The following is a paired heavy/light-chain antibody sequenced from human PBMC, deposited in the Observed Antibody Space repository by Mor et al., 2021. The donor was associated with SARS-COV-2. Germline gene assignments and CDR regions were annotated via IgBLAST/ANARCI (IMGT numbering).Heavy chain of an antibody. CDR1: GFTFRSHA. CDR3: SRDYTSYGYFDP. D-gene: IGHD6-25*01. Sequence: QVQLVESGGGVVQPGTSLRLSCAASGFTFRSHAMHWVRQAPGKGLEWVALITYDGREKFYADSVKGRFIVSRDNSKNTLYLQLNDVTAEDTAVYYCSRDYTSYGYFDPWGQGTLVTVS. CDR2: ITYDGREK. V-gene: IGHV3-33*01. J-gene: IGHJ5*02.
Light chain of an antibody. Sequence: QSALTQPPAASGFPEQPVTISCTGTSSDIGAYNYVSWYQQHPGKAPKLLIYEVSKRASGVPDRFSASKSGNTASLTVSGLQAEDEADYYCSSFARSKNFVFGSGTKVAVL. V-gene: IGLV2-8*01. CDR2: EVS. CDR1: SSDIGAYNY. J-gene: IGLJ1*01. CDR3: SSFARSKNFV.